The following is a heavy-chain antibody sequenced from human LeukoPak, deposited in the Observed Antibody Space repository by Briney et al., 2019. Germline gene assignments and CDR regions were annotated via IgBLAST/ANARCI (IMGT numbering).Heavy chain of an antibody. CDR3: AKDTGTTSLCNWFDS. V-gene: IGHV3-33*06. Sequence: GRSLRLSCAASGFTFSTYGMHWVRQAPGKGLEWVAAIWYDGSNKYYVDSVRGRFTISRDNSKNTLYLEMNSLRAEDTAVYYCAKDTGTTSLCNWFDSWGQGTQVTVSS. CDR1: GFTFSTYG. J-gene: IGHJ5*01. D-gene: IGHD2/OR15-2a*01. CDR2: IWYDGSNK.